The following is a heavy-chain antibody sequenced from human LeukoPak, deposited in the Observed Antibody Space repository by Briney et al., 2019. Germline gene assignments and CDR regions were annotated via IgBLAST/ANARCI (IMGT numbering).Heavy chain of an antibody. CDR3: ARGSGWYSPFDY. J-gene: IGHJ4*02. CDR2: IYYSGST. CDR1: GGSISSYY. D-gene: IGHD6-19*01. V-gene: IGHV4-59*01. Sequence: SETLPLTCTVSGGSISSYYWSWIRQPPGKGLEWIGYIYYSGSTNYNPSLKSRVTISVDTSKNQFSLKLSSVTAADTAVYYCARGSGWYSPFDYWGQGTLVTVSS.